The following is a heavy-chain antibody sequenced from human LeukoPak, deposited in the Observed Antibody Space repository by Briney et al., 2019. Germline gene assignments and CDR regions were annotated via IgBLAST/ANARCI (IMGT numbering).Heavy chain of an antibody. CDR2: IYYSGST. CDR1: GGSISSGDYY. Sequence: SETLSLTCTVSGGSISSGDYYWSWIRQPPGKGLEWIGYIYYSGSTYYNPSLKSRVTISVDTSKNQFSLKLSSVTTADTAVYYCAKSVVPAAGGSYDAFDIWGQGTMFTVSS. CDR3: AKSVVPAAGGSYDAFDI. J-gene: IGHJ3*02. V-gene: IGHV4-30-4*08. D-gene: IGHD2-2*01.